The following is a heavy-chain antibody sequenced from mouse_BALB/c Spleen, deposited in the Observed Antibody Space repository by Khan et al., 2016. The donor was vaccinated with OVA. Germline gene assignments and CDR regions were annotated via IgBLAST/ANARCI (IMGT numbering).Heavy chain of an antibody. CDR1: GYTFTDYA. D-gene: IGHD2-3*01. CDR3: ARPAYDGYYDY. J-gene: IGHJ2*01. V-gene: IGHV1S137*01. CDR2: ISTYSGNT. Sequence: QVQLKQSGPELVRPGVSVKISCKGSGYTFTDYAMYWVKQSHAKSLEWIGLISTYSGNTNYTQKFKDKATLTVDKSSSTAYMERARVTAENSAINYCARPAYDGYYDYWGQGTTLTVSS.